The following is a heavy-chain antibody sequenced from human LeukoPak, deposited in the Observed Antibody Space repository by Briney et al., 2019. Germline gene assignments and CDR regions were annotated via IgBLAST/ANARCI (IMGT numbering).Heavy chain of an antibody. CDR3: ARQIAVVEPTDPNWFDS. J-gene: IGHJ5*01. V-gene: IGHV4-39*07. Sequence: SETLSLTCTVSGGSISSSSFYWGWLRQPPGKGLEWIGSIFYSVNTYYTPSLQSRVTMSLDTSKSQFSLSLTSVTAADTAVYNCARQIAVVEPTDPNWFDSWGQGTLVTVSS. D-gene: IGHD2-21*01. CDR1: GGSISSSSFY. CDR2: IFYSVNT.